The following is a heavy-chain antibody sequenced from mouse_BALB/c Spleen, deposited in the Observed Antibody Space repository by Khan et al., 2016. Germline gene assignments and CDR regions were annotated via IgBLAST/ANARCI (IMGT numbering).Heavy chain of an antibody. CDR2: IWGDGRT. J-gene: IGHJ3*01. Sequence: QVQLKESGPGLVAPSQSLSITCTVSGFSLTGYGVNWVRQPPGKGLEWLGKIWGDGRTDYNSVLITRVSISKDNSKSQVFLKMNSLQTDDSANYYCSSDYYGSAYWGQGTLVIVSA. CDR1: GFSLTGYG. V-gene: IGHV2-6-7*01. CDR3: SSDYYGSAY. D-gene: IGHD1-1*01.